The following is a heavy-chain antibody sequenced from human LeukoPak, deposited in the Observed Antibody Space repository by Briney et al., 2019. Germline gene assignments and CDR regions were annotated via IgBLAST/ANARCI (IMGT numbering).Heavy chain of an antibody. D-gene: IGHD4-17*01. Sequence: PSETLSLTCTVSGGSISSSSYYWGWIRQPPGKGLEWIGSIYYSGSTYYNPSLKSRVTISVDTSKNQFSLKLSSVTAADTAVYYCARGSGGTTVTLRRSGYFDYWGQGTLVTVSS. CDR3: ARGSGGTTVTLRRSGYFDY. CDR1: GGSISSSSYY. CDR2: IYYSGST. J-gene: IGHJ4*02. V-gene: IGHV4-39*07.